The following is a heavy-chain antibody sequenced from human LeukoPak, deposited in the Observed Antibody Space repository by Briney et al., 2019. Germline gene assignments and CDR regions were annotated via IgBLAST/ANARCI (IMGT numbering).Heavy chain of an antibody. J-gene: IGHJ4*02. Sequence: PGRSLRLSCAASGFTFSSYGMHWVRQAPAKGLEWVAVISNDGRSIYYADSVKGRFTISRDNSKNTLYLQMNSLRDEDTAVYYCAKHYYDTSGTPRYFDYWGQGTLVTVSS. CDR3: AKHYYDTSGTPRYFDY. V-gene: IGHV3-30*18. CDR2: ISNDGRSI. D-gene: IGHD3-22*01. CDR1: GFTFSSYG.